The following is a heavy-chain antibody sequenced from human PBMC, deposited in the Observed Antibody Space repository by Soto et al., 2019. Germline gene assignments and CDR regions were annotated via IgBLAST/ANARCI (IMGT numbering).Heavy chain of an antibody. V-gene: IGHV1-2*04. CDR1: GYTFTGYY. CDR2: INPNSGGT. J-gene: IGHJ6*02. Sequence: GASVKVSCKASGYTFTGYYMHWVRQAPGQGLEWMGWINPNSGGTNYAQKFQGWVTMTRDTSISTAYMELSRLRSDDTAVYYCARSGGGSLALGFPPYYYYGMDVWGQGTTVTVSS. D-gene: IGHD2-15*01. CDR3: ARSGGGSLALGFPPYYYYGMDV.